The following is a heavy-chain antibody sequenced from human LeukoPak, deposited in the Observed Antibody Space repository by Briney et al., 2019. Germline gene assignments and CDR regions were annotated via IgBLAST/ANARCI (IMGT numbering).Heavy chain of an antibody. D-gene: IGHD2-2*01. Sequence: PGGSLRLSCAASGFTFSSYWMSWVRQAPGKGLEWVANIKQDGSEKYYVDSVKGRFTISRDDAKNSLYLQMNSLRAEDTAVYYCAKLASTSPIDYWGQGTLVTVSS. V-gene: IGHV3-7*01. J-gene: IGHJ4*02. CDR1: GFTFSSYW. CDR3: AKLASTSPIDY. CDR2: IKQDGSEK.